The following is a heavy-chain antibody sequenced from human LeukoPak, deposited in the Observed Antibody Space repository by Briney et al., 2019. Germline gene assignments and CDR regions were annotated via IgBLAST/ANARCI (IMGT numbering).Heavy chain of an antibody. J-gene: IGHJ3*02. V-gene: IGHV1-18*01. D-gene: IGHD2-2*01. Sequence: ASVKVSCKASGYTFTSYGISWVRQAPGQGLEWMGWISAYNGNTNYAQKFQGRVTMTTDTSTSTAYMDLRSLRSDGTAVYYCARDFSPARYYADAFDIWGQGTMVTVSS. CDR3: ARDFSPARYYADAFDI. CDR2: ISAYNGNT. CDR1: GYTFTSYG.